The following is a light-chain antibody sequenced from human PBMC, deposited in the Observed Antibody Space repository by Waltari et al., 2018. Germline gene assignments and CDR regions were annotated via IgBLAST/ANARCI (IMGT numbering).Light chain of an antibody. CDR1: QSVSRT. Sequence: EIVLTQSPGTLSLSPGDRATLPCRASQSVSRTLAWYQQKPGQAPRLLIYGASTRATGIPDRFSGGGSGTDFSLTISRLEPEDFAVYYCQHYVRLPATFGQGTKVEIK. J-gene: IGKJ1*01. CDR2: GAS. V-gene: IGKV3-20*01. CDR3: QHYVRLPAT.